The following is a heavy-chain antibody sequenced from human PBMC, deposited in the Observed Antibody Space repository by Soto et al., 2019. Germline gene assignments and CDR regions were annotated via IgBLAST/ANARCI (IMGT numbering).Heavy chain of an antibody. CDR2: IYWDDEK. J-gene: IGHJ4*02. Sequence: QITLKESGPPLVKPTQTLTLTCTFSGFSLSSSGLGVGWIRQPPGKALEWLALIYWDDEKSYRPSLKSKLTITKDTSTNQGVLTLTNIDPVDTATYSCPHTTGDGFFDYWGQGTLVTVSS. V-gene: IGHV2-5*02. D-gene: IGHD1-1*01. CDR1: GFSLSSSGLG. CDR3: PHTTGDGFFDY.